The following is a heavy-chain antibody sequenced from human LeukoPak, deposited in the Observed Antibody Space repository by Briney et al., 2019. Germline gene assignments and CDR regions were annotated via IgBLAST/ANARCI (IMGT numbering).Heavy chain of an antibody. CDR2: IIPIFGTA. V-gene: IGHV1-69*05. J-gene: IGHJ4*02. CDR3: ASLPGTYYCDSSGRESDY. Sequence: SVKVSCKASGGTFSSYAISWVRQAPGQGLEWMGGIIPIFGTANYAQKFQGRVTITTDESTSTAYMELSSLRSEDTAVYYCASLPGTYYCDSSGRESDYWGQGTLVTVSS. D-gene: IGHD3-22*01. CDR1: GGTFSSYA.